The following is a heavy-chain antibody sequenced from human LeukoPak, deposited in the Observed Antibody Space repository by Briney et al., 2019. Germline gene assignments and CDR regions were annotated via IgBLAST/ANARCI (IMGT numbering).Heavy chain of an antibody. CDR2: IGTAGDT. CDR1: GFTFSNYD. CDR3: ARDGRRRAFDI. D-gene: IGHD3/OR15-3a*01. V-gene: IGHV3-13*01. J-gene: IGHJ3*02. Sequence: GGSLRLSCAASGFTFSNYDMHWVRQATGKGLEWVSGIGTAGDTYYLDSVKGRFTISRENAKNSFYLQMNSLRAGDTAVYYCARDGRRRAFDIWGQGTMVTVSS.